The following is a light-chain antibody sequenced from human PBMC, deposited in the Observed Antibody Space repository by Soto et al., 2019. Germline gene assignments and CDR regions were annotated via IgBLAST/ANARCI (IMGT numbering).Light chain of an antibody. CDR3: QKYNSAPFT. CDR2: EAS. V-gene: IGKV1-27*01. J-gene: IGKJ3*01. CDR1: QGMSNY. Sequence: DIQMTQSPSSLSASVGDRVTITCRASQGMSNYLAWYQQKPGKLPKLLIYEASTLQSGVPSRFSGSGFGTDFTRTIISLQPEDVAAYYCQKYNSAPFTFVPVTKVDIK.